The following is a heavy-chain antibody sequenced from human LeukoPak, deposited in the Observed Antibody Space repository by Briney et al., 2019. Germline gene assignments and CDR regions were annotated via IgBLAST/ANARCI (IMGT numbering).Heavy chain of an antibody. Sequence: SETLSLTCAVSGGSISSGGYYWSWIRQPPGKGLEWIGEINHSGGTNYNPSLKSRVTISVDTSKNQFSLKLSSVTAADTAVYYCARVRFGEFDYWGQGTLVTVSS. J-gene: IGHJ4*02. V-gene: IGHV4-34*01. CDR2: INHSGGT. CDR1: GGSISSGGYY. D-gene: IGHD3-10*01. CDR3: ARVRFGEFDY.